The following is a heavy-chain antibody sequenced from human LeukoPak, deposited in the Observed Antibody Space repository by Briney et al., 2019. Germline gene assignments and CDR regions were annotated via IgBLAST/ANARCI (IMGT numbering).Heavy chain of an antibody. J-gene: IGHJ4*02. V-gene: IGHV1-2*06. CDR1: GDTFTGYY. CDR2: TNPNSGGA. Sequence: ASVKVSCKASGDTFTGYYMHWVRQAPGQGLGWMGRTNPNSGGANYAQKFPGRVSMTRDTSISTAYMELSRLRCEDTAVYYCERVGGSYDYVWGSYLDYWGQGTLVTVSS. CDR3: ERVGGSYDYVWGSYLDY. D-gene: IGHD3-16*02.